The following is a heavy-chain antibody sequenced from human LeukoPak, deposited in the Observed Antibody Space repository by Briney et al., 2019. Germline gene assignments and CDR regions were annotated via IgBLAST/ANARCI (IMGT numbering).Heavy chain of an antibody. V-gene: IGHV1-2*02. J-gene: IGHJ4*02. Sequence: GASVKVSFTASGYTFTDYYIHWVRQAPGQGLEWMGWINPNSGGTNYAQNFQGRVTMTRDTYITTAYMDLSRLRLDDTAVYYCAVGRRTDFDYWGQGTLVTVSS. CDR2: INPNSGGT. D-gene: IGHD1-26*01. CDR1: GYTFTDYY. CDR3: AVGRRTDFDY.